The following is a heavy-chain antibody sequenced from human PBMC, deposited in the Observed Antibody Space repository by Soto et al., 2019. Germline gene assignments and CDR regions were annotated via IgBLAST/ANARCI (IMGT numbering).Heavy chain of an antibody. Sequence: SETLSLTCAVSGYSISSGYYGGWIRQPPGKGREWIGSIYQSGRTYYNPSLKSRVPISVDTSKNQFSLKLSSVTAADTAVYYCARDPSHSSGWFDPWGQGTLVTVSS. CDR1: GYSISSGYY. D-gene: IGHD6-19*01. J-gene: IGHJ5*02. CDR2: IYQSGRT. V-gene: IGHV4-38-2*02. CDR3: ARDPSHSSGWFDP.